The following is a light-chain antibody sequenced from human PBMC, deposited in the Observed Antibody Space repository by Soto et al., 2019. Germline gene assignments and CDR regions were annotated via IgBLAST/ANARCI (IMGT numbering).Light chain of an antibody. Sequence: ESVLTQSPGTLSLSPGERATLSCRASQSVSSSYLAWYQQKPGQAPRLLIYGASGRATGIPDRFSGSGSGTDFTITISRLEPEDFAVYYCQQYGSSLGLTFGGGTKVEIK. CDR1: QSVSSSY. J-gene: IGKJ4*01. CDR3: QQYGSSLGLT. V-gene: IGKV3-20*01. CDR2: GAS.